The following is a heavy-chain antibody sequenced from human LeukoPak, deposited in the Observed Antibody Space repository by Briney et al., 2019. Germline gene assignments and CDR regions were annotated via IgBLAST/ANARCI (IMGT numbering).Heavy chain of an antibody. CDR1: GYTFTSYY. Sequence: GASVKVSCKASGYTFTSYYMHWVRQAPGQGLEWMGIINPSGGSTSYAQKFQGRVTMTRDTSTSTVYMELSSLRSEDTAVYYCARYCSGGSCSGNETPLRYFDYWGQGTLVTVSS. D-gene: IGHD2-15*01. V-gene: IGHV1-46*01. J-gene: IGHJ4*02. CDR2: INPSGGST. CDR3: ARYCSGGSCSGNETPLRYFDY.